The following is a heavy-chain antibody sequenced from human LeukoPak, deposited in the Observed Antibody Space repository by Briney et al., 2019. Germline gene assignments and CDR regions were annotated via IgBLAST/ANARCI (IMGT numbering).Heavy chain of an antibody. Sequence: GESLKISCKGSGYSFTSYWISWVRQMPGKGLEWMGRIDPSGSYTNYSPSFQGHVTIPADKSISTAYLQWSSLKASDTAMYYCARTTVPNADQWFDPWGQGTLVTVSS. CDR1: GYSFTSYW. J-gene: IGHJ5*02. CDR2: IDPSGSYT. V-gene: IGHV5-10-1*01. D-gene: IGHD4-17*01. CDR3: ARTTVPNADQWFDP.